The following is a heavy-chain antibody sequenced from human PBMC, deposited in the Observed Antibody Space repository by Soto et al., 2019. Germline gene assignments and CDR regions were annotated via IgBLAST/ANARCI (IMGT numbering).Heavy chain of an antibody. D-gene: IGHD5-18*01. J-gene: IGHJ5*02. Sequence: GSLRLSCAASGFTFSSYEMNWVRQAPGKGLEWVSYISSSGSTIYYADSVKGRFTISRDNSKNTLYLQMNSLRADDTAVYYCAKVMVKNWFDPWGQGTLVTVSS. CDR2: ISSSGSTI. CDR3: AKVMVKNWFDP. V-gene: IGHV3-48*03. CDR1: GFTFSSYE.